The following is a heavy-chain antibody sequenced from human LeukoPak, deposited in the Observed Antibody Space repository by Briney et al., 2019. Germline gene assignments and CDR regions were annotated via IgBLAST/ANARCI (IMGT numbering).Heavy chain of an antibody. CDR3: ARMEVYDSSGYPFDY. V-gene: IGHV4-31*03. J-gene: IGHJ4*02. CDR2: IYYSGST. Sequence: SETLSLTCTVSGGSISSGGYYWSWLRQHPGKGLEWIGYIYYSGSTYYNPSLKSRVTISVDTSKNQFSLKLSSVTAADTAVYYCARMEVYDSSGYPFDYWGQGTLVTVSS. CDR1: GGSISSGGYY. D-gene: IGHD3-22*01.